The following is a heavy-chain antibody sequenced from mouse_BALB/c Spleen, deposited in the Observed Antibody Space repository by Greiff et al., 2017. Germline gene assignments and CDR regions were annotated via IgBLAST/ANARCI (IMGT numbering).Heavy chain of an antibody. J-gene: IGHJ4*01. Sequence: EVKLMESGGDLVKPGGSLKLSCAASGFTFSDYYMYWVRQTPEKRLEWVATISDGGSYTYYPDSVKGRFTISRDNAKNNLYLQMSSLKSEDTAMYYCARDRDAMDYWGQGTSVTVSS. D-gene: IGHD3-1*01. CDR3: ARDRDAMDY. CDR1: GFTFSDYY. V-gene: IGHV5-4*02. CDR2: ISDGGSYT.